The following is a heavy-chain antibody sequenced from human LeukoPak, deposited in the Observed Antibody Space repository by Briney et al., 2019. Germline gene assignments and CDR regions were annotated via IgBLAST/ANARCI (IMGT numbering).Heavy chain of an antibody. Sequence: GASVKVSCKASGYTFTSYYMHWVRQAPGQGLEWMEIINPSGGSTSYAQKFQGRVTMTRDMSTSTVYMELGSLRSEDTAVYYCARNYGSGSYYLPTDYWGQGTLVTVSS. CDR3: ARNYGSGSYYLPTDY. J-gene: IGHJ4*02. V-gene: IGHV1-46*01. CDR1: GYTFTSYY. CDR2: INPSGGST. D-gene: IGHD3-10*01.